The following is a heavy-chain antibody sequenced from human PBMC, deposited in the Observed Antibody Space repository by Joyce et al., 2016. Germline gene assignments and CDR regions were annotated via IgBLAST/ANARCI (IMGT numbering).Heavy chain of an antibody. J-gene: IGHJ4*02. V-gene: IGHV4-39*07. D-gene: IGHD3-10*01. CDR2: IYYSGST. Sequence: QLQLQESGPGQVKPSETLSLTCTVPGGSISSTSYYWGWIRQPPGKRLEWIGSIYYSGSTYYTPSLKSRVSISVDTSNNQFSLRLGSVTAADTAMYYCARLYGSGSYCLDYWGQGSLVTVSS. CDR1: GGSISSTSYY. CDR3: ARLYGSGSYCLDY.